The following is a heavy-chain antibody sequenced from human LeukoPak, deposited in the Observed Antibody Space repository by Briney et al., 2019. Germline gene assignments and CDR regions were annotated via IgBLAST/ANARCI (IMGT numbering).Heavy chain of an antibody. D-gene: IGHD3-16*02. Sequence: GGSLRLSCAASGFTFSDYYMSWIRQAPGKGLEWVSYISSSSYTNYADSVKGRFTISRDNAKNSLYLQMNSLRAEDTAVYYCARALFIFRDAFDIWGQGTMVTVSS. J-gene: IGHJ3*02. V-gene: IGHV3-11*05. CDR3: ARALFIFRDAFDI. CDR2: ISSSSYT. CDR1: GFTFSDYY.